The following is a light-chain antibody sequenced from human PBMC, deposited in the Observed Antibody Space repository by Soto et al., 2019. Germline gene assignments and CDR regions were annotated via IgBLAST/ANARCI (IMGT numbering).Light chain of an antibody. J-gene: IGKJ1*01. Sequence: EIVMTQSPVTLSVSPGERATLSCRASQSVRSTYLAWYQQKPGQAPRLLIYGASSRATGIPGRFSGSGSGTDFTLTISRLEPEDFAVYYCQQYGSSPPTFGQGTKVDIK. V-gene: IGKV3-20*01. CDR2: GAS. CDR1: QSVRSTY. CDR3: QQYGSSPPT.